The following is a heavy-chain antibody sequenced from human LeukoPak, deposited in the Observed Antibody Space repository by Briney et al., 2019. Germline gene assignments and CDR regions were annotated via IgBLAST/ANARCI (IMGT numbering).Heavy chain of an antibody. Sequence: HAGGSLRLSCAASGFTFDDYAMHWVRQAPGKGLEWVSGVSWNSGSIGYADSVKGRFTISRDNAKNSLYLQMNSLRAEDTALYYCAKGPYSGYDSGADYWGQGTLVTVSS. V-gene: IGHV3-9*01. CDR3: AKGPYSGYDSGADY. D-gene: IGHD5-12*01. CDR2: VSWNSGSI. J-gene: IGHJ4*02. CDR1: GFTFDDYA.